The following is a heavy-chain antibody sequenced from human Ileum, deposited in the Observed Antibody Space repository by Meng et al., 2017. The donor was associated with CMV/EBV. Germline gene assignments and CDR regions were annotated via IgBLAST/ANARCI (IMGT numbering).Heavy chain of an antibody. D-gene: IGHD2-15*01. J-gene: IGHJ4*02. Sequence: QVQLQPWGAGLLKPSETLSLTCAVYGGSFSGYYWSWIRQPPGKGLEWIGEINHSGSTNYNPSLKSRVTISVDTSKNQFSLKLSSVTAADTAVYYRARGVAGGPFDYWGQGTLVTVSS. V-gene: IGHV4-34*01. CDR3: ARGVAGGPFDY. CDR1: GGSFSGYY. CDR2: INHSGST.